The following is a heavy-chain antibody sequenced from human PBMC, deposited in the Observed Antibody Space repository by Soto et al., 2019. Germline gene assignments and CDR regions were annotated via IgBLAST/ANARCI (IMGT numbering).Heavy chain of an antibody. V-gene: IGHV3-13*04. J-gene: IGHJ4*02. CDR1: GCTFSNYE. D-gene: IGHD6-19*01. Sequence: GGSLRLSCAASGCTFSNYEMHWVRQAPGKGLEWVSGIGRAGDKYYPGSLMGRFTISRDNVENSLYLQMNSRRAEDTAVYYCARSWAVAGSYDYWGQGPLVTVSS. CDR3: ARSWAVAGSYDY. CDR2: IGRAGDK.